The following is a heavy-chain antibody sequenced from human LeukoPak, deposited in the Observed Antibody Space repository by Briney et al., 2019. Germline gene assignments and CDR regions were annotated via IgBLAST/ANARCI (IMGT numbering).Heavy chain of an antibody. D-gene: IGHD1-7*01. J-gene: IGHJ4*02. Sequence: PGGSLRLSCAASGFTFSNYAMSWVRQIPGKGLEWVSAISGGSSTIYYADSVKGRFTISRDNAKNSLYLQMNSLRAEDTAVYYCARVAHWNYADYWGQGTLVTVSS. CDR3: ARVAHWNYADY. CDR2: ISGGSSTI. V-gene: IGHV3-21*04. CDR1: GFTFSNYA.